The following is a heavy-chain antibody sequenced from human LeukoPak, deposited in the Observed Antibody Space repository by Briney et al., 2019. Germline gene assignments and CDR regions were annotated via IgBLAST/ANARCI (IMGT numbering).Heavy chain of an antibody. V-gene: IGHV1-69*05. CDR2: IISIFGTA. D-gene: IGHD4-17*01. CDR1: GGPFTRYA. CDR3: ARVPTTVTTWFDY. J-gene: IGHJ4*02. Sequence: APGKVSCKASGGPFTRYAISWGPQAPGHGLEGLGGIISIFGTANYAQKFQGRVTITTDESPSTAYMELSSLRSEDTAVYYCARVPTTVTTWFDYWGQGTLVTVSS.